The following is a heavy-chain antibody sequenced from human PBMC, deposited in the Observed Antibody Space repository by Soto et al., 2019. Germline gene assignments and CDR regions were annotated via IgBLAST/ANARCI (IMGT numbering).Heavy chain of an antibody. D-gene: IGHD6-19*01. J-gene: IGHJ3*01. CDR2: IIPIFGTE. V-gene: IGHV1-69*13. Sequence: SVKVSCKTSGCTFGNFAIAWVRQAPGQGLEWMGGIIPIFGTERYAQNFQGRVTITADETTGTAYMELSSLRSDDTAVYYCARQAPVAGTGEAFDVWGQGTVVTVSS. CDR1: GCTFGNFA. CDR3: ARQAPVAGTGEAFDV.